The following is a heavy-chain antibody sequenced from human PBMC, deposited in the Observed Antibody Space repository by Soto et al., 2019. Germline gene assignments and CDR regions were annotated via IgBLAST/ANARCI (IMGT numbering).Heavy chain of an antibody. J-gene: IGHJ5*02. CDR1: GGSVSSGNYY. D-gene: IGHD5-18*01. Sequence: PXETLSLPGTVSGGSVSSGNYYWSWIRQPPGKGLEWIVYIYYSGNTNYNPSLKSRVIISVDTSKNLFSLKLTSVTAADTAVYYCARIPVDTSMIYWLDPWGQGTLVTVSS. CDR2: IYYSGNT. CDR3: ARIPVDTSMIYWLDP. V-gene: IGHV4-61*01.